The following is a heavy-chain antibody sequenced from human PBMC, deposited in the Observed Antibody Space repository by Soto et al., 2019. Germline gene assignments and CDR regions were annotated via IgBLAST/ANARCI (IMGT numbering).Heavy chain of an antibody. V-gene: IGHV1-69*12. CDR1: GGTFSSYA. D-gene: IGHD2-15*01. J-gene: IGHJ6*02. CDR2: IIPILGTA. Sequence: QVQLVQSGAEVKKPGSSVKVSCKASGGTFSSYAISWVRQAPGQGLEWMGGIIPILGTANYAQKFQGRVTITADESTNTAYMELSSLRSEDTAVYYCARGGVYCSGGSCHGYYYGMDVWGQGTTVTVSS. CDR3: ARGGVYCSGGSCHGYYYGMDV.